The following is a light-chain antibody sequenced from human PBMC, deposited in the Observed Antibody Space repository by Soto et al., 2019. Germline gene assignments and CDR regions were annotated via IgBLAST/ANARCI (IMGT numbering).Light chain of an antibody. V-gene: IGLV2-14*01. Sequence: QAVLKKPASGSGSPGQSISITCTGTSSDVGVYKYVSWYQLRPGKAPQLMVYEVTNRPSGVSNRFSGSKSGNTASLTISGLQAEDEADYFCSSFTTTSTYVFGSGTKVTV. CDR2: EVT. CDR3: SSFTTTSTYV. CDR1: SSDVGVYKY. J-gene: IGLJ1*01.